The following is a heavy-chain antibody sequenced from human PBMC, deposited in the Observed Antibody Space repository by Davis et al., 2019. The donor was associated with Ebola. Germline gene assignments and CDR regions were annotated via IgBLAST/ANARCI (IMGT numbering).Heavy chain of an antibody. Sequence: PGGSLRLSCAASGFTFSSYGMNWLRQAPGKGLEWVAVISYDGSNKYYADSVKGRFTISRDNSKNTLYLQMNSLRAEDTAVYYCARDSLPYWSSTSCPGAFDIWGQGTMVTVSS. D-gene: IGHD2-2*01. CDR2: ISYDGSNK. CDR3: ARDSLPYWSSTSCPGAFDI. J-gene: IGHJ3*02. V-gene: IGHV3-30*03. CDR1: GFTFSSYG.